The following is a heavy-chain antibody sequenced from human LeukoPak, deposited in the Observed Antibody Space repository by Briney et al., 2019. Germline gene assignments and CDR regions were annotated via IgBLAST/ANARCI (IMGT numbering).Heavy chain of an antibody. CDR3: ARSEGRYYYDSSGYYGLGYFDL. CDR2: IYYSGST. D-gene: IGHD3-22*01. Sequence: SETLSLTCTVSGGSISSYYWSGIRQPPGKGLEWIGYIYYSGSTNYNPSLKSRVTISVDTSKNQFSLKLSSVTAADTAVYYCARSEGRYYYDSSGYYGLGYFDLWGRGTLVTVSS. J-gene: IGHJ2*01. CDR1: GGSISSYY. V-gene: IGHV4-59*01.